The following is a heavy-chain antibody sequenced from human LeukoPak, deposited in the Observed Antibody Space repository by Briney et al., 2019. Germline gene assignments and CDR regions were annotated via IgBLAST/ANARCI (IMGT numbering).Heavy chain of an antibody. Sequence: GGSLRLSCAASGFTFSSYAMSWVRQAPGKGLEWVSAISGSGGSTYYADSVKGRFTISRDNSKNTLYLQMNSLRAEDTAVYYCAKNIVVVVAATLNFDYWGQGTLVTVSS. CDR3: AKNIVVVVAATLNFDY. D-gene: IGHD2-15*01. CDR1: GFTFSSYA. V-gene: IGHV3-23*01. J-gene: IGHJ4*02. CDR2: ISGSGGST.